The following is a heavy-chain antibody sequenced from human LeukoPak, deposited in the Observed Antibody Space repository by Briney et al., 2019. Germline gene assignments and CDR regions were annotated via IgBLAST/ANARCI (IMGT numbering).Heavy chain of an antibody. V-gene: IGHV4-38-2*02. Sequence: SETLSLTCTVSGYSISSGYYWSWIRQPPGKGLEWIGEINHSGSTNYNPSLKSRVTISVDTSKNQFSLKLSSVTAADTAVYYCARGQYSSSWYRYYFDYWGQGTLVTVSS. CDR2: INHSGST. D-gene: IGHD6-13*01. J-gene: IGHJ4*02. CDR3: ARGQYSSSWYRYYFDY. CDR1: GYSISSGYY.